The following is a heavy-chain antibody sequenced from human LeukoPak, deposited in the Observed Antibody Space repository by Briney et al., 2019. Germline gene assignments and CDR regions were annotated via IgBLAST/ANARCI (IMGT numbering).Heavy chain of an antibody. Sequence: GGSLRLSCAASGFTFSSYGMHWVRQAPGKGMVWVAVISYDGSTKYYADSVKGQFTISRDNSKNTLYLQMDSLRAEDTAVYYCAKAAAGTEYYFEYWGQGTLATVSS. D-gene: IGHD6-13*01. CDR1: GFTFSSYG. CDR3: AKAAAGTEYYFEY. CDR2: ISYDGSTK. J-gene: IGHJ4*02. V-gene: IGHV3-30*18.